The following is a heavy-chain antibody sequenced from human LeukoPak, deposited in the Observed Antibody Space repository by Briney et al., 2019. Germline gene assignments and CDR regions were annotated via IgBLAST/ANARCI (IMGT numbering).Heavy chain of an antibody. CDR2: IHYSGST. CDR3: ARHPGYSYGYGYYYYYMDV. J-gene: IGHJ6*03. Sequence: SETLSLTCTVSGGSISSSYWNWIRQPPGRGLEWIGDIHYSGSTNYNPSLKSRVTISVDTSKNQFSLKLSSVTAADTAVYYCARHPGYSYGYGYYYYYMDVWGKGTTVTVSS. V-gene: IGHV4-59*01. D-gene: IGHD5-18*01. CDR1: GGSISSSY.